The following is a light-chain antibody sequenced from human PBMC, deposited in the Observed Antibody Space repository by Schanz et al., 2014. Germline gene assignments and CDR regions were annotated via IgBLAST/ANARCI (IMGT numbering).Light chain of an antibody. V-gene: IGKV3-11*01. J-gene: IGKJ4*01. Sequence: DIVLTQSPGTLSLSPGERGTLSCRASQDVSTYVAWYQQKPGQAPRLLIYGASSRATGIPDRFSGSGSGTDFTLTISRLEPEDFATYYCQQSYITPLTFGGGTKVEIK. CDR2: GAS. CDR3: QQSYITPLT. CDR1: QDVSTY.